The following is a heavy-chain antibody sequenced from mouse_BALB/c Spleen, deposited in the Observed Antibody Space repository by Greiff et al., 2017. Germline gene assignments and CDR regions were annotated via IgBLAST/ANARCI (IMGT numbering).Heavy chain of an antibody. J-gene: IGHJ2*01. Sequence: VQLQQPGAELVKPGASVKLSCKASGYTFTSYYMYWVKQRPGQGLEWIGGINPSNGGTNFNEKFKSKATLTVDKSSSTAYMQLSSLTSEDSAVYYCTRGGDGYYVRYFDYWGQGTTLTVSS. CDR2: INPSNGGT. CDR1: GYTFTSYY. V-gene: IGHV1S81*02. D-gene: IGHD2-3*01. CDR3: TRGGDGYYVRYFDY.